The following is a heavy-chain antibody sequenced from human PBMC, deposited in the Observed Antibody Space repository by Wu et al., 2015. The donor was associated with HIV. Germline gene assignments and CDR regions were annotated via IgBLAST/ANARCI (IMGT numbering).Heavy chain of an antibody. CDR3: ARLLAFDLLTGSALDAFDF. D-gene: IGHD3-9*01. V-gene: IGHV1-69*04. CDR2: FSPVFAKP. Sequence: QVHLVQSGAEVKKPGSSVKVSCKASGDTSRNYVFSWVRQAPGQGLEWMGRFSPVFAKPSYAQKFQGRVTMTRDTSISTAYMELSRLRSDDTAVYYCARLLAFDLLTGSALDAFDFWGQGTMVTVSS. J-gene: IGHJ3*01. CDR1: GDTSRNYV.